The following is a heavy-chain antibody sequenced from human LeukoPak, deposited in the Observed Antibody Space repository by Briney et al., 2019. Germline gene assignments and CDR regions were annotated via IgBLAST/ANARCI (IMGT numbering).Heavy chain of an antibody. Sequence: GGSLRLSCAASGFTFSSYWMSWVRQAPGKGLEWVANIKEDGSDKNYVDSVKGRFTISRDNAKNSLFLQMNSLRAEDTDVYYGARSIAAAGDYWGQGTLVTVSS. CDR2: IKEDGSDK. V-gene: IGHV3-7*03. CDR3: ARSIAAAGDY. J-gene: IGHJ4*02. D-gene: IGHD6-13*01. CDR1: GFTFSSYW.